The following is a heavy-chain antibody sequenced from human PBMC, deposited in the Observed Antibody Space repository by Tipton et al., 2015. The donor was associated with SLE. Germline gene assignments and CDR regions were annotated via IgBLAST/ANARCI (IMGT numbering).Heavy chain of an antibody. V-gene: IGHV1-18*01. Sequence: QSGAEVKKPGASVKVSCKASGYTFTSYGISWVRQAPGQGLEWMGWISAYNGNTNYAQKLQGRVTMTTDTSTSTAYMELRSLRSDDTAVYYCARDSAHYGSGDGAFDIWGQGTMITVSS. CDR3: ARDSAHYGSGDGAFDI. CDR1: GYTFTSYG. CDR2: ISAYNGNT. D-gene: IGHD3-10*01. J-gene: IGHJ3*02.